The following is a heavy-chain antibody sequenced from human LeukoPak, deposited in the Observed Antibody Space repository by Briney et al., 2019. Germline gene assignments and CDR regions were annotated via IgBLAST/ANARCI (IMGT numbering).Heavy chain of an antibody. J-gene: IGHJ3*02. CDR3: VRGGTRGSSAFDI. D-gene: IGHD3-10*01. V-gene: IGHV4-59*01. Sequence: PGGSLRLSCAASGFTFDDYAMHWVRHAPGKGLEWIGYIYYSGSTNYNPSLKSRVTISIETSKNQFSLKLNSVTAADTAVYYCVRGGTRGSSAFDIWGQGTMVTVSS. CDR2: IYYSGST. CDR1: GFTFDDYA.